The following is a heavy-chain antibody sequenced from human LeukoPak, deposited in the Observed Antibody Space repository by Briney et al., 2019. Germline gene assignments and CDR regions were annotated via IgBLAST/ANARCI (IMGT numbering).Heavy chain of an antibody. CDR1: GFTFSSHG. CDR3: ARDRARGWGSGYCSSTSCPSPFDI. V-gene: IGHV3-30*02. Sequence: PGGSLRLSCAASGFTFSSHGMHWVRQAPGKGLEWVAFIRYDGSNKYYADSVKGRFTISRDNSKNTLYLQMNSLRAEDTAVYYCARDRARGWGSGYCSSTSCPSPFDIWGQGTMVTVSS. CDR2: IRYDGSNK. D-gene: IGHD2-2*01. J-gene: IGHJ3*02.